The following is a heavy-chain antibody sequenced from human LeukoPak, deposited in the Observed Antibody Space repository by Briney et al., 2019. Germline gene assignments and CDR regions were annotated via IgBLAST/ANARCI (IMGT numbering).Heavy chain of an antibody. CDR2: ISSSSSYI. CDR1: GFTFSSYS. Sequence: GGSLRLSCAASGFTFSSYSMNWVRQAPGKGLEWVSSISSSSSYIYYADSVKGRFTISRDNAKNSLYLQMNSLRAEDTAVYYCAKAPGYNWLMDAWGKGTTVTVSS. CDR3: AKAPGYNWLMDA. J-gene: IGHJ6*03. D-gene: IGHD1-20*01. V-gene: IGHV3-21*04.